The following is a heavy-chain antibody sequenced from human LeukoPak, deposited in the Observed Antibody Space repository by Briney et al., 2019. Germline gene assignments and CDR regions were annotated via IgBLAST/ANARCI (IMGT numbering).Heavy chain of an antibody. D-gene: IGHD3-16*01. CDR1: GFTFSSYS. Sequence: GGSLRLSCAASGFTFSSYSMNWVRQAPGKGLEWVSYISSSTNIYYADSVKGRFTISRDNAKSSLYLQMNSLRAEDTAVYYCARIPRGTFWYFDLWGRGTLVTVSS. CDR2: ISSSTNI. V-gene: IGHV3-48*01. J-gene: IGHJ2*01. CDR3: ARIPRGTFWYFDL.